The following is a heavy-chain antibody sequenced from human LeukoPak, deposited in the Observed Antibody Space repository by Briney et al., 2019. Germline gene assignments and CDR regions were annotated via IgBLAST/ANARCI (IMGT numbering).Heavy chain of an antibody. V-gene: IGHV3-20*04. CDR1: GFTFDDYG. J-gene: IGHJ6*03. D-gene: IGHD3-3*01. Sequence: GGSLRLSCAASGFTFDDYGMSWARQAPGKGLEWVSGINWNGGSTGYADSVKGRFTISRDNAKNSLYLQMNSLRAEDTALYYCARSARAFGVVIIYYYMDVWGKGTTVTVSS. CDR2: INWNGGST. CDR3: ARSARAFGVVIIYYYMDV.